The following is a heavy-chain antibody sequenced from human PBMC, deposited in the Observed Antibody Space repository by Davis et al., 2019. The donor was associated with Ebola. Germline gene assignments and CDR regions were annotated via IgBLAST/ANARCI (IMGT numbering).Heavy chain of an antibody. CDR1: GGTFSSYA. CDR3: ARGGRGAFDI. CDR2: IIPIFGTA. J-gene: IGHJ3*02. V-gene: IGHV1-69*06. Sequence: AASVKVSCKASGGTFSSYAISWVRQAPGQGLEWMGGIIPIFGTANYSQKFQGRVTITADKSTSTVYMELSSLRSEDTAVYYCARGGRGAFDIWGQGTMVTVSS. D-gene: IGHD3/OR15-3a*01.